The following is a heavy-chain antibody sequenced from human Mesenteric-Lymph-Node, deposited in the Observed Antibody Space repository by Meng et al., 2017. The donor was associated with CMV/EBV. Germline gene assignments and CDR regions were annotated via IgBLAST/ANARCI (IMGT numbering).Heavy chain of an antibody. D-gene: IGHD2-2*01. J-gene: IGHJ6*02. CDR2: IIPILGIA. CDR3: AAVPAAIRRANYYYYGMDV. Sequence: SVKVSCKASGGTFSSYAISWVRQAPGQGLEWMGGIIPILGIANYAQKFQGRVTITRDMSTSTAYMELSSLRSEDTAVYYCAAVPAAIRRANYYYYGMDVWGQGTTVTVSS. V-gene: IGHV1-69*10. CDR1: GGTFSSYA.